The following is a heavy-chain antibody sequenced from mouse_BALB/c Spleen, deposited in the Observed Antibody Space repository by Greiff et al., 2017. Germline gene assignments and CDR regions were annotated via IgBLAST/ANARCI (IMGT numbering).Heavy chain of an antibody. CDR1: GFTFSDYY. CDR2: ISDGGSYT. J-gene: IGHJ4*01. D-gene: IGHD1-2*01. CDR3: ARGTTATDAMDY. Sequence: EVKLVESGGGLVKPGGSLKLSCAASGFTFSDYYMYWVRQTPEKRLEWVATISDGGSYTYYPDSVTGRFTISRDNAKNNLYLQMSSLKSEDTAMYYCARGTTATDAMDYWGQGTSVTVSS. V-gene: IGHV5-4*02.